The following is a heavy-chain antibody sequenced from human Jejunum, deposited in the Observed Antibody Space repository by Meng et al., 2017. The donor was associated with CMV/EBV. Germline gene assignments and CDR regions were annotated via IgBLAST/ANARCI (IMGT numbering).Heavy chain of an antibody. CDR1: GLRFEKCS. Sequence: SGLRFEKCSMQWVRQVPGKGMGWGWLIRGGGGGRAYSEYMRGRFTIARENRRNRLYLQMDSMRMEDSAVYYCVKEHNSGWPKFDCWGQGTLVTVSS. J-gene: IGHJ4*02. V-gene: IGHV3-43*01. CDR3: VKEHNSGWPKFDC. CDR2: IRGGGGGR. D-gene: IGHD5-12*01.